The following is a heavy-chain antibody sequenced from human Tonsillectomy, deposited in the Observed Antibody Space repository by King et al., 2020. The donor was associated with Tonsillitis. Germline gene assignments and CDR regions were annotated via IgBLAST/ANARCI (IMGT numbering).Heavy chain of an antibody. D-gene: IGHD3-9*01. Sequence: QLVQSGPEVKKPGTSVKVSCKASGFTFTSSAMQWVRQARGQRLEWIGWNVVGSGNTNYAQKFQERVTITRDMSTSTAYMELSSLRSEDTAVYYCAAEPFPAPHYDILTGAAFDIWGQGTMVTVSS. J-gene: IGHJ3*02. CDR2: NVVGSGNT. CDR1: GFTFTSSA. CDR3: AAEPFPAPHYDILTGAAFDI. V-gene: IGHV1-58*02.